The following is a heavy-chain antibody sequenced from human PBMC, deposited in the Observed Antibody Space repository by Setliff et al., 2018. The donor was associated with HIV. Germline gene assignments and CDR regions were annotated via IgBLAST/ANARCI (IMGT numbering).Heavy chain of an antibody. CDR3: ARKGYGSGHSDSFDI. Sequence: GGSLRLSCAASGFTFRTTWLQWXRQAPGKGLVWVSRSKSDGSSTNYAESVKGRFTISRANSENTLYLQMNNLRPEDTAVYYCARKGYGSGHSDSFDIWGQGTMVTVSS. D-gene: IGHD3-3*01. V-gene: IGHV3-74*01. CDR2: SKSDGSST. CDR1: GFTFRTTW. J-gene: IGHJ3*02.